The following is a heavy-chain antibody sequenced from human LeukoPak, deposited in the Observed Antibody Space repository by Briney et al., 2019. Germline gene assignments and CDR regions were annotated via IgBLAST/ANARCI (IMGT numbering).Heavy chain of an antibody. CDR2: IGPSDSYT. Sequence: GESLRISCKGSGYSFTSYWISWVRQMPGKGLEWMGRIGPSDSYTNYSPSLQGHVTISADKSISTAYLQWSSLKASDTAMYYCARLRVVATSFDYWGQGTLVTVSS. V-gene: IGHV5-10-1*01. CDR3: ARLRVVATSFDY. CDR1: GYSFTSYW. J-gene: IGHJ4*02. D-gene: IGHD5-12*01.